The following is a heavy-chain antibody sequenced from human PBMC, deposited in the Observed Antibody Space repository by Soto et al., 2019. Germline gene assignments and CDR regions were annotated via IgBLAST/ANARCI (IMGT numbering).Heavy chain of an antibody. D-gene: IGHD4-17*01. CDR3: AREARYGGNSLDS. J-gene: IGHJ4*02. CDR1: GYTFTGYY. CDR2: INPNSGGT. Sequence: QVQLVQSGAEVKKPGASVKVSCKASGYTFTGYYMHWVRQAPGQGLEWMGWINPNSGGTNYAQKFQDWVTMTKDASISTGYMELSRLKSDDTAVYYCAREARYGGNSLDSWGQGTLVTVSS. V-gene: IGHV1-2*04.